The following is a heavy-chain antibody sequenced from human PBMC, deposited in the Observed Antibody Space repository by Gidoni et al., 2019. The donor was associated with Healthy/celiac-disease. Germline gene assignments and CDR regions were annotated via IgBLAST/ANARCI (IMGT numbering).Heavy chain of an antibody. D-gene: IGHD1-20*01. CDR2: IFHSGST. J-gene: IGHJ2*01. V-gene: IGHV4-38-2*01. CDR3: ARGITGSFYWYFDL. CDR1: GYSISSGYY. Sequence: QVQLQESGPGLVKPSETLSLTCAVSGYSISSGYYWGWIRQPPGKGLEWIGSIFHSGSTYNNPSLKSRVTISVDTSKTQFSLKLTSVTAADTAVYYCARGITGSFYWYFDLWGRGTLATVSS.